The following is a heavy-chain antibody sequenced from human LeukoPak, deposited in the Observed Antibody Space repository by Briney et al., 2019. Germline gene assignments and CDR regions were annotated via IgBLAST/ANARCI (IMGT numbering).Heavy chain of an antibody. D-gene: IGHD5-24*01. Sequence: PGGSLRLSCAASGFTFSGSSIHWVRQASGQGLEWVGRIRSKTNTYATAYAAPVKGRFTISRDDSKNTAYLQMNGLKTEDTAVYYCSGLRDGYQVSFDYWGQGTLVTVSS. CDR2: IRSKTNTYAT. V-gene: IGHV3-73*01. CDR1: GFTFSGSS. CDR3: SGLRDGYQVSFDY. J-gene: IGHJ4*02.